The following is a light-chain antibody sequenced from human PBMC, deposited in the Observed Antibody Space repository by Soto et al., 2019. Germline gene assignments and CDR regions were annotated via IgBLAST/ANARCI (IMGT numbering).Light chain of an antibody. CDR2: EVR. Sequence: QSVLTQPASVSGSPGQSITISCTGTSSDVGRYYYVAWYQQFPGKTPKLLIYEVRNRPSGVSSRFSGSKSGTTASLTISGLQAEDEADYYCISYTGSDTSYVFGTGTKLTVL. V-gene: IGLV2-14*01. J-gene: IGLJ1*01. CDR3: ISYTGSDTSYV. CDR1: SSDVGRYYY.